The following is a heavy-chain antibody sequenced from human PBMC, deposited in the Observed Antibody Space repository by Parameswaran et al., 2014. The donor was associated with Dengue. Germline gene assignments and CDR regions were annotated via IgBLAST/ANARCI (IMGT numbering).Heavy chain of an antibody. CDR1: GGSFSCYY. J-gene: IGHJ5*02. Sequence: SETLSLTCAVYGGSFSCYYWSWIRQPPGKGLEWIGEINHSGSTNYNPSLKSRVTISVDTSKNQFSLKLSSVTAADTAVYYCARGQSSHSSWFDPWGQGTLVTVSS. V-gene: IGHV4-34*01. CDR2: INHSGST. D-gene: IGHD2-21*01. CDR3: ARGQSSHSSWFDP.